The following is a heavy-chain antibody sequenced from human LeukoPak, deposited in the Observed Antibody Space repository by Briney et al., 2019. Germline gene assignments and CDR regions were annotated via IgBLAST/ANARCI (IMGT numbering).Heavy chain of an antibody. Sequence: SETLSLTXTVSGGSISSGSYYWSWIRQPAGKGLEWIGRIYTSGSTNYNPSLKSRVTISVDTSKNQFSLKLSSVTAADTAVYYCARDYYDSSGYYFDYWGQGTLVTVSS. J-gene: IGHJ4*02. CDR2: IYTSGST. CDR1: GGSISSGSYY. D-gene: IGHD3-22*01. CDR3: ARDYYDSSGYYFDY. V-gene: IGHV4-61*02.